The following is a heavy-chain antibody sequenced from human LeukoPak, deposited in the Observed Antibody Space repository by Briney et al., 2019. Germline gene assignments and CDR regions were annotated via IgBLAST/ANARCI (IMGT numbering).Heavy chain of an antibody. J-gene: IGHJ4*02. D-gene: IGHD2-21*02. CDR1: GFTFSSYS. CDR2: ISSSSSYI. CDR3: ASPLAYCGGDCLEAIDY. Sequence: GGSLRLSCAASGFTFSSYSMNWVRQAPGKGLEWVSSISSSSSYIYYADSVKGRFTISRDNAKNLLYLQMNSLRAEDTAVYYCASPLAYCGGDCLEAIDYWGQGTLVTVSS. V-gene: IGHV3-21*01.